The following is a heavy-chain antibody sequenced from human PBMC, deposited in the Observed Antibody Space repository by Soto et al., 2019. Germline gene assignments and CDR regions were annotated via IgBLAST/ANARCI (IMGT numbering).Heavy chain of an antibody. CDR2: ISSSSSYI. Sequence: GGSLRLSCAASGFTFSSYSMNWVRQAPGKGLEWVSSISSSSSYIYYADSVKGRFTISRDNAKNSLYLQMNSLRAEDTAVYYCARDPGGYSSGWFDYWGQGTLVTVSS. D-gene: IGHD6-19*01. J-gene: IGHJ4*02. V-gene: IGHV3-21*01. CDR1: GFTFSSYS. CDR3: ARDPGGYSSGWFDY.